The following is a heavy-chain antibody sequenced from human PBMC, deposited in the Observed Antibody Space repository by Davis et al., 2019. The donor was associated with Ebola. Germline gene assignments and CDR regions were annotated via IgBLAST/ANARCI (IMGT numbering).Heavy chain of an antibody. CDR3: VRDFRSSHRDY. V-gene: IGHV1-18*04. Sequence: ASVKVSCKASGYKFTDYGISWVRQAPGQGLEWVGWSYTANDNTHYAQKFQGRVTMTTDTSTSTAYMELTSLGSEDTAVYYCVRDFRSSHRDYWGQGTLVTVSS. D-gene: IGHD5-24*01. J-gene: IGHJ4*02. CDR2: SYTANDNT. CDR1: GYKFTDYG.